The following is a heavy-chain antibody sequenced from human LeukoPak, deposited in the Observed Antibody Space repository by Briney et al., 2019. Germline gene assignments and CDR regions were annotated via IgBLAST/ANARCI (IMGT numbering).Heavy chain of an antibody. V-gene: IGHV1-46*01. CDR2: IDASGGRT. CDR1: GYSFTNYY. J-gene: IGHJ6*02. D-gene: IGHD6-19*01. CDR3: ARGAAVYGMDV. Sequence: ASVKVSFTASGYSFTNYYMHWVRQAPGQGLEWMGMIDASGGRTTYAQKVQGRVAMTRDTSTRTVYMQLSTLRSDDTAIYYCARGAAVYGMDVWGQGTTVTVSS.